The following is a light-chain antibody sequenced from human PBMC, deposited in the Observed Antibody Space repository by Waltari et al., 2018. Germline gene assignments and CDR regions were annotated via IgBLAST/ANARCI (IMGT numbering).Light chain of an antibody. CDR1: QSVGSSS. CDR2: RAS. V-gene: IGKV3-20*01. Sequence: EIVLTQSPGTASLSPGERVTLSCRASQSVGSSSLAWYQQKPGQAPRLVIYRASRRATGIPYRFSGSGSGTDFSLTISGLEPEDFAVYYCQQHGTLPATFGQGTKVEIK. J-gene: IGKJ1*01. CDR3: QQHGTLPAT.